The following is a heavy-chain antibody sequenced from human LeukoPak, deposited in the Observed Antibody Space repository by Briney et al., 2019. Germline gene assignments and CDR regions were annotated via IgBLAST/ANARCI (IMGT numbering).Heavy chain of an antibody. CDR3: ARGGEACSSTSCYRGHEY. CDR2: INPDTGGT. V-gene: IGHV1-2*02. CDR1: GYTFTGYY. Sequence: GASVKVSCKASGYTFTGYYMHWVRQAPGQGLEWMGWINPDTGGTSYAQRFQGRVTMTRDTSISTAYMELRRLTSDDTAVYYCARGGEACSSTSCYRGHEYWGQGTLVTVSS. J-gene: IGHJ4*02. D-gene: IGHD2-2*01.